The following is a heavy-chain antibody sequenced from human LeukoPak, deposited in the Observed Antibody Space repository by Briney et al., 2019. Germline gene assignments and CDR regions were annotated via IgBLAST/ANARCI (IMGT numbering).Heavy chain of an antibody. CDR3: ATSTIRLGY. CDR1: GGSISRSSHY. J-gene: IGHJ4*02. Sequence: KPSETLSLTCTVSGGSISRSSHYWGWLRQPPGKGLEWIGTIYYSGSTYYSLSLKSRVTISVDTSKNQFSLKLSSVTAADTAVYYCATSTIRLGYWGQGTLVTVSS. V-gene: IGHV4-39*07. D-gene: IGHD3-3*01. CDR2: IYYSGST.